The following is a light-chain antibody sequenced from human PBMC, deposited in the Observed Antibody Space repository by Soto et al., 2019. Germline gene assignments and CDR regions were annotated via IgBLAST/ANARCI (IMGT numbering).Light chain of an antibody. CDR1: SSDVGGYNF. CDR2: EVS. J-gene: IGLJ2*01. Sequence: QSALTQPPSASGSPGQSVTISCTGTSSDVGGYNFVSWYQQHPGKAPKLMIYEVSKRPSGVPDRFSGSKSGNPASLAVSGLQADDEADYYCSSYAGSNNLVFGGGTKLTVL. CDR3: SSYAGSNNLV. V-gene: IGLV2-8*01.